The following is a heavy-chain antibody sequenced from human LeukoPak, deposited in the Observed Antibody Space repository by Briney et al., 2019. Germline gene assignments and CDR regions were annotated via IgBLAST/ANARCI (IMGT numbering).Heavy chain of an antibody. V-gene: IGHV1-18*01. CDR2: ISAYNGNT. D-gene: IGHD6-19*01. J-gene: IGHJ4*02. CDR3: ARHGQWLVPYYFDY. Sequence: ASVKVSCKASGYTFTSYGISWVRQAPGQGLVWMGWISAYNGNTNYAQKLQGRVTMTTDTSTSTAYMELRSLRSDDTAVYYCARHGQWLVPYYFDYWGQGTLVTVSS. CDR1: GYTFTSYG.